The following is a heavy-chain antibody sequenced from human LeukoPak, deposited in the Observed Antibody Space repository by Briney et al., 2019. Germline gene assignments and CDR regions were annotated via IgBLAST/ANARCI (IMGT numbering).Heavy chain of an antibody. CDR3: ASGVVVVPTSGIFDY. V-gene: IGHV3-23*01. Sequence: GGSLRLSCAASGFTFSSYAMSWVRQAPGKGLEWVSAISGSGGSTYYADSVKGRFTISRDNAKNSLYLQMNSLRAEDTAVYYCASGVVVVPTSGIFDYWGQGTLVTVS. D-gene: IGHD3-22*01. J-gene: IGHJ4*02. CDR2: ISGSGGST. CDR1: GFTFSSYA.